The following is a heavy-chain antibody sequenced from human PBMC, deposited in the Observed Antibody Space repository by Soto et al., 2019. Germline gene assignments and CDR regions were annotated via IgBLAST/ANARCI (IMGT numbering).Heavy chain of an antibody. Sequence: VQLVESGGGLVQPGRSLRLSCVASGFTFDDYAMHWVRQAPGKGLEWVSGISWNSATIVYADSVKGRFTISRDNAKNSLYLQINSLGAEDTAWYYCATAQGDIWGQGTMVTVSA. J-gene: IGHJ3*02. CDR2: ISWNSATI. CDR1: GFTFDDYA. V-gene: IGHV3-9*01. CDR3: ATAQGDI.